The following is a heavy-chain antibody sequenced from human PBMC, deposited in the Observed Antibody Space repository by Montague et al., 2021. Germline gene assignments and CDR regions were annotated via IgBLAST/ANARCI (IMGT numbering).Heavy chain of an antibody. D-gene: IGHD3-10*01. Sequence: SLRLSCAASGFTFNTYTVHWVRRAPGKGLEWVALLSHDGSKEYYAESVKGRFTISKDDVKNTVYLQMTDVRPEDTALYYCARDFSEHYGLVPADFWGQGTLVVVSP. J-gene: IGHJ4*02. CDR1: GFTFNTYT. V-gene: IGHV3-30*04. CDR2: LSHDGSKE. CDR3: ARDFSEHYGLVPADF.